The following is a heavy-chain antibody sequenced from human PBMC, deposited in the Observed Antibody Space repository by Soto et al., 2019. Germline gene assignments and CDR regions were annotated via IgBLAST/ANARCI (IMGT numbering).Heavy chain of an antibody. CDR2: VSYDGTYK. CDR3: AREGHYSNSSGDYYGNWFDP. J-gene: IGHJ5*02. V-gene: IGHV3-30*04. Sequence: GGSLRLSCETSGLTFSSYALHWVRQAPGKGLKWVAVVSYDGTYKYYADSVKGRFTISRDNSRNTLYLQMNSLTVEDTAVYYCAREGHYSNSSGDYYGNWFDPWGQGTRVTVSS. D-gene: IGHD3-22*01. CDR1: GLTFSSYA.